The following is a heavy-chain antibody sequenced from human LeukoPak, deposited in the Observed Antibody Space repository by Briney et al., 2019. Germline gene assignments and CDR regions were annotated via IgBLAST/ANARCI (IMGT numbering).Heavy chain of an antibody. J-gene: IGHJ5*02. V-gene: IGHV4-4*02. CDR1: GGSISSSNW. Sequence: SETLSLTCAVSGGSISSSNWWSWVRQPPGKGLEWIGEIYHSGSTNYNPSLKSRVTISVDKSKNQFSLKLSSVTAADTAVYYCARDRHITIFGVVPHRWFDPWGQGTLVTVSS. D-gene: IGHD3-3*01. CDR2: IYHSGST. CDR3: ARDRHITIFGVVPHRWFDP.